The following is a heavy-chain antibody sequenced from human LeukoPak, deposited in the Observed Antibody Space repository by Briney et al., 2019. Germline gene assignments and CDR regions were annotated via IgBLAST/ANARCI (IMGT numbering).Heavy chain of an antibody. CDR3: ATQRGSYLWGTDFDY. D-gene: IGHD3-16*01. V-gene: IGHV1-2*02. J-gene: IGHJ4*02. CDR1: GYTFSGYY. CDR2: INPNSGDT. Sequence: ASVKVSCKASGYTFSGYYMHWVRQAPGQGLEWMGWINPNSGDTRYAQKFQGRVTMTRDTSISTAYMELSRLRSDDTAVYYCATQRGSYLWGTDFDYWGQGTLVTVSS.